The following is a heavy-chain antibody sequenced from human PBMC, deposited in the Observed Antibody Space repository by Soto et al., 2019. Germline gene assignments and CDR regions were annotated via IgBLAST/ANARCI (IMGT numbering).Heavy chain of an antibody. CDR3: AGGYYGSGSYPVRGLYYFVY. CDR2: INHSGST. CDR1: GGSFSGYY. Sequence: PSETLSLTCAVYGGSFSGYYWSWIRQPPGKGLEWIGEINHSGSTNYNPSLKSRVTISVDTSKNQSSLKLSSVTAADTAVYYCAGGYYGSGSYPVRGLYYFVYWGQGTLVTVSS. J-gene: IGHJ4*02. V-gene: IGHV4-34*01. D-gene: IGHD3-10*01.